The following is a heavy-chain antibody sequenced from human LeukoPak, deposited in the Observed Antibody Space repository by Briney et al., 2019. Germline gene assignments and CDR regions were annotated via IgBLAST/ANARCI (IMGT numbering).Heavy chain of an antibody. CDR3: TTDISSGWYFDY. V-gene: IGHV3-15*01. CDR1: GFTFSNAW. D-gene: IGHD6-19*01. Sequence: GGSLRLSCAASGFTFSNAWMSWVRQAPGKGLEWVGRIKSKTDGGTTDYAAPVKGRFTISRDDSKNTLYLQMNSLKTEDTAVYYCTTDISSGWYFDYWGQGTLVTDSS. J-gene: IGHJ4*02. CDR2: IKSKTDGGTT.